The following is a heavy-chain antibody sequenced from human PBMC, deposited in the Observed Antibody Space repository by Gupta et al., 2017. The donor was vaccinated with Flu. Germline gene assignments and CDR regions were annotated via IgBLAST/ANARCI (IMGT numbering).Heavy chain of an antibody. CDR3: VRPMKSGDGSFYY. D-gene: IGHD1-26*01. CDR2: ISTSSSYI. J-gene: IGHJ4*02. V-gene: IGHV3-21*06. Sequence: GTGLEWVSSISTSSSYIYYADSVKGRFTISRDNAKNSVSLQMNILRAEDTGVDYCVRPMKSGDGSFYYWGKGTVVTVSS.